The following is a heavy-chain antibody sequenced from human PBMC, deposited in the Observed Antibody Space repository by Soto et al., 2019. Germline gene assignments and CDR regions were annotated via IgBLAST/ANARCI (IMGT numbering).Heavy chain of an antibody. Sequence: QVQLVESGGGVVQPGRSLRLSCAASGFSLNNYGMHWVRQAPGKGLEWLATIWPNGSINKYADSVRARFIISRDNSKNTVYLEMDSLRGEDTANYICARDSRVGATYSGAYYYAMDGWGLGTRVSVSS. CDR2: IWPNGSIN. D-gene: IGHD1-26*01. CDR3: ARDSRVGATYSGAYYYAMDG. CDR1: GFSLNNYG. J-gene: IGHJ6*01. V-gene: IGHV3-33*01.